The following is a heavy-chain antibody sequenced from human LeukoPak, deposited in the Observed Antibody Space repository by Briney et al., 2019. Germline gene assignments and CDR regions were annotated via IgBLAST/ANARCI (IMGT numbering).Heavy chain of an antibody. CDR1: GGSISSGGYY. V-gene: IGHV4-31*03. CDR2: IYCSGST. J-gene: IGHJ5*02. D-gene: IGHD3-10*01. CDR3: ARDAMVRGVIDP. Sequence: ASETLSLTCTVSGGSISSGGYYWSWIRQHPGKGLEWIGYIYCSGSTYYNPSLKSRVTISVDTSKNQFSLKLSSVTAADTAVYYCARDAMVRGVIDPWGQGTLVTVSS.